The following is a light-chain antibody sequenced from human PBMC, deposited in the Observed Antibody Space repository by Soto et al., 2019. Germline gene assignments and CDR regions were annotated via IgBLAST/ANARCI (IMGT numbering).Light chain of an antibody. CDR1: QSVSNN. CDR2: GAS. V-gene: IGKV3-15*01. Sequence: EIVLPQSPAPLSVSPGARATLSCRASQSVSNNLAWYQQRPGQAPSLLIDGASTMATGIPARFSDSGSGTEFTLTISYPQAKDFAVYYCQQYSKCAPITFDQGTRLESK. CDR3: QQYSKCAPIT. J-gene: IGKJ5*01.